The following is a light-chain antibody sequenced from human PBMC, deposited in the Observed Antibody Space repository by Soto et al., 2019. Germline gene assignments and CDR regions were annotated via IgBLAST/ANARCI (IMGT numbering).Light chain of an antibody. Sequence: EIVLTQSPGTLSLSPGERATLSCRASQSVSSSFLAWYQQKPGQAPRLLIYGASSRATGIPDRFSGSGSGTDFTLTISGLEPEDFAVYYCQQYGSSPWTFGNGTKVEIK. J-gene: IGKJ1*01. V-gene: IGKV3-20*01. CDR2: GAS. CDR1: QSVSSSF. CDR3: QQYGSSPWT.